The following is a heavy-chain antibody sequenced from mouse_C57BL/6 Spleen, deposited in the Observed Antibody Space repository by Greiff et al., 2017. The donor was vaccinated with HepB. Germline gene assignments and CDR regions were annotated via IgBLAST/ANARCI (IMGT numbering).Heavy chain of an antibody. V-gene: IGHV1-82*01. D-gene: IGHD2-12*01. CDR3: ARCYPHYAMDY. Sequence: VKLMESGPELVKPGASVKISCKASGYAFSSSWMNWVKQRPGKGLEWIGRIYPGDGDTNYNGKFKGKATLTADKSSSTAYMQLSSLTSEDSAVYFCARCYPHYAMDYWGQGASVTVAS. J-gene: IGHJ4*01. CDR1: GYAFSSSW. CDR2: IYPGDGDT.